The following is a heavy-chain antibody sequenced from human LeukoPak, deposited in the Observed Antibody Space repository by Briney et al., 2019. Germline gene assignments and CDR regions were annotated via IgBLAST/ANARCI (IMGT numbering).Heavy chain of an antibody. V-gene: IGHV4-38-2*02. CDR3: ARARLYYDFWSGYHRVFDY. D-gene: IGHD3-3*01. J-gene: IGHJ4*02. Sequence: PSETLSLTCTVSGGSISGYYWTWIRQPPGKGLEWIGSIYHSGSTYYNPSLKSRVTISVDTSKNQFSLKLSSVTAADTAVYYCARARLYYDFWSGYHRVFDYWGQGTLVTVSS. CDR1: GGSISGYY. CDR2: IYHSGST.